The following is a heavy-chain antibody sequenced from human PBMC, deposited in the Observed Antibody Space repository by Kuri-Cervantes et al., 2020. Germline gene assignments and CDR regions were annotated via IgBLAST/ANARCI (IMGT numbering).Heavy chain of an antibody. CDR3: AGDIPGYCSSTSCSRGRYYYHYMDV. Sequence: SETLSLTCTVSGGSISSYYWSWIRQPPGKGLEWIGYIYYSGSTNYNPSLKSRVTISVDTSKNQFSLKLSSVTAADTAVYYCAGDIPGYCSSTSCSRGRYYYHYMDVWGKGTTVTVSS. V-gene: IGHV4-59*13. CDR2: IYYSGST. J-gene: IGHJ6*03. CDR1: GGSISSYY. D-gene: IGHD2-2*01.